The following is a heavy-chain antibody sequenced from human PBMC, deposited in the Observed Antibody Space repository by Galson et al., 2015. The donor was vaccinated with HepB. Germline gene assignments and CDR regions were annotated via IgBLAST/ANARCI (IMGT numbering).Heavy chain of an antibody. Sequence: SLRLSCAASGFTFSSYSMNWVRQAPGKGLEWVSSISSSSSYIYYADSVKGRFTISRDNAKNSLYLQMNSLRAEDTAVYYCAREGGYMIVGSNRSDPSGHGTVVTASS. CDR1: GFTFSSYS. J-gene: IGHJ5*02. V-gene: IGHV3-21*01. CDR3: AREGGYMIVGSNRSDP. CDR2: ISSSSSYI. D-gene: IGHD3-22*01.